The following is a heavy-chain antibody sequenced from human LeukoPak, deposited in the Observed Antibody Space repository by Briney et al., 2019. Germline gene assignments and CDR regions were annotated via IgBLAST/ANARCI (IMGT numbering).Heavy chain of an antibody. D-gene: IGHD3-16*02. CDR1: GYTFTSYD. V-gene: IGHV1-8*03. CDR3: ARSSQATLYDYVWGSYRRVFDY. CDR2: MNPNSGNT. J-gene: IGHJ4*02. Sequence: ASVKVSCKASGYTFTSYDINWVRQATGQGLEWMGWMNPNSGNTGYAQKFQGRVTITRTTSISTAYMKLSSLRSEDTAVYYCARSSQATLYDYVWGSYRRVFDYWGQGTLVTVSS.